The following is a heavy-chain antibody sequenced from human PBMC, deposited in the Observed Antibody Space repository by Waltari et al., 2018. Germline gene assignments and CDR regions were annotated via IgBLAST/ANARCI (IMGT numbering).Heavy chain of an antibody. CDR2: ISYDGSNK. D-gene: IGHD3-10*01. V-gene: IGHV3-30-3*01. J-gene: IGHJ4*02. Sequence: QVQLVESGGGVVQPGRSLRLSCAASGLPFSSYAMQWVRQAPGKGLEWVAVISYDGSNKYYADSVKGRFTISRDNSKNTLYLQMNSLRAEDTAVYYCARASYYGSGSYSDFDYWGQGTLVTVSS. CDR3: ARASYYGSGSYSDFDY. CDR1: GLPFSSYA.